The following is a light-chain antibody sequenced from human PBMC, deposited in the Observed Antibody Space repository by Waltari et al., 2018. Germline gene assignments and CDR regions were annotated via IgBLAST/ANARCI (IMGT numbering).Light chain of an antibody. CDR2: WAS. J-gene: IGKJ3*01. Sequence: DVVMTQSPDSLAVSLGERATIHCKSSSTISFYSTNKNYLTWYQPKPGQPPKLLIYWASTREAGVPDRFSGGGSGTDFTLTISSLQAEDVATYYCQQYQSTPFTFGPGTKVDIK. V-gene: IGKV4-1*01. CDR3: QQYQSTPFT. CDR1: STISFYSTNKNY.